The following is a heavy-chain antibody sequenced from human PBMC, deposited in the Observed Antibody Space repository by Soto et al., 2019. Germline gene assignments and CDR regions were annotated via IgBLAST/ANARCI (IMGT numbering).Heavy chain of an antibody. CDR3: AKDWSIVAG. D-gene: IGHD5-12*01. Sequence: EVQLLQSGGGLVQPGGSLRLSCTASGFTFSSYAMSWVRQAPGQGLEWVSAITESGGGTYYADSVKGRFTISRDNSKNTLYLQMNSLRDEDTALYYCAKDWSIVAGWGQGTLVTVSS. CDR1: GFTFSSYA. V-gene: IGHV3-23*01. J-gene: IGHJ4*02. CDR2: ITESGGGT.